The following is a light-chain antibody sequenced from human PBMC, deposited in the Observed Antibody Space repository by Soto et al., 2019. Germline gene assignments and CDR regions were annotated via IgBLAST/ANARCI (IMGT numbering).Light chain of an antibody. Sequence: EIVMTQSPATLSVSPGERATLSCRASQSVSSSLAWYQQKPGQAPRLLIYGASTRATGIPARFSGSGSETEFTLTISSRQSEDSAVYYCQQYNNWWTFGQGTKVEIK. CDR2: GAS. CDR3: QQYNNWWT. CDR1: QSVSSS. V-gene: IGKV3-15*01. J-gene: IGKJ1*01.